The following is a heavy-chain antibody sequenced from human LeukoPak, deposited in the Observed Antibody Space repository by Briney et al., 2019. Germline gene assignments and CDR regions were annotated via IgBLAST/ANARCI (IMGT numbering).Heavy chain of an antibody. CDR1: TFTIGSFA. V-gene: IGHV3-23*01. CDR2: ISGSGGST. Sequence: SLSLAWPASTFTIGSFAMSWDRPAPGKVLEWVSAISGSGGSTYDAASVKGRFTISRDNSKNTLYLQMNSLRAEDTAVYYCAKDLAAAPIGWFDPWGQGTLVTVSS. CDR3: AKDLAAAPIGWFDP. D-gene: IGHD6-13*01. J-gene: IGHJ5*02.